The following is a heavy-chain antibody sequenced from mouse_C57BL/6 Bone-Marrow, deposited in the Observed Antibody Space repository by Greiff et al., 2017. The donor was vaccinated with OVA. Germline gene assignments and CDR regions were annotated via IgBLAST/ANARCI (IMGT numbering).Heavy chain of an antibody. CDR1: GYTFTDYY. V-gene: IGHV1-26*01. CDR2: INPNNGGT. Sequence: VQLQQSGPELVKPGASVKISCKASGYTFTDYYMNWVKQSHGKSLEWIGDINPNNGGTSYNQKFKGKATLTVDKSSSTAYMELRSLTSEDSAVYYCARYLPDYWGQGTTLTVSS. CDR3: ARYLPDY. J-gene: IGHJ2*01.